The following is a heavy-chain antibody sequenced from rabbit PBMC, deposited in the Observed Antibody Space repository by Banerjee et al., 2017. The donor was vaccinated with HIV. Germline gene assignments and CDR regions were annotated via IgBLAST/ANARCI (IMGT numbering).Heavy chain of an antibody. V-gene: IGHV1S45*01. Sequence: QEQLEESGGDLVKPEGSLTLTCTASGFSFSNKYVMCWVRQAPGKGLEWIACINTNSGNAVYATWAKGRFTITKTSSTTVTLQMTSLTAADTATYFCARYVSDSGTYDLWGPGTLVTVS. CDR3: ARYVSDSGTYDL. CDR2: INTNSGNA. D-gene: IGHD1-1*01. J-gene: IGHJ6*01. CDR1: GFSFSNKYV.